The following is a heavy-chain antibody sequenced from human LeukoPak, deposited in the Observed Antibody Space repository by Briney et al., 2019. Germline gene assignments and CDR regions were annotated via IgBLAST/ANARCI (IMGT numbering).Heavy chain of an antibody. J-gene: IGHJ6*02. CDR3: ARTVSGDYYGMDV. CDR2: TSYSGST. V-gene: IGHV4-30-4*08. CDR1: GFSLSARGMC. D-gene: IGHD1-26*01. Sequence: SGPALVQPTPPLTLTCSFSGFSLSARGMCVSWIRQPPVKALEWIGSTSYSGSTNYNPSLKSRVTMSVDTSTDQFSLRLISVTAADTAVYYCARTVSGDYYGMDVWGQGTTVTVSS.